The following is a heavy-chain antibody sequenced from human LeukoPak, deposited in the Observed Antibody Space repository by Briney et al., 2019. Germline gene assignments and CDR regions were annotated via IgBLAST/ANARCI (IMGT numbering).Heavy chain of an antibody. V-gene: IGHV1-18*01. CDR3: ARDKLSYSSSWFAFDL. J-gene: IGHJ3*01. D-gene: IGHD6-13*01. CDR2: ISAYNGNT. CDR1: GYTFTSYG. Sequence: ASVKVSCKASGYTFTSYGISWVRQAPGQGLEWMGWISAYNGNTNYAQKLQGRVTMTTDTSTSTAYMELRRLRSDDTAVYYCARDKLSYSSSWFAFDLWGQGTMVTVSS.